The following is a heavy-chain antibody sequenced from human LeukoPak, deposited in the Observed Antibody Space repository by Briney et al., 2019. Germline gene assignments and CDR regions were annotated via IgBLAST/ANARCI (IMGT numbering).Heavy chain of an antibody. V-gene: IGHV1-8*01. D-gene: IGHD4-11*01. Sequence: ASVRVSCKASGYTFTGHDINWVRQATGQGLEWMGWVNPDSGDTGYAQKFQGRVTMTTNTSISTAYMELSSLRSEDTTVYFCARGLEEGSSYNGFDPWGQGTLVTVSS. CDR1: GYTFTGHD. J-gene: IGHJ5*02. CDR2: VNPDSGDT. CDR3: ARGLEEGSSYNGFDP.